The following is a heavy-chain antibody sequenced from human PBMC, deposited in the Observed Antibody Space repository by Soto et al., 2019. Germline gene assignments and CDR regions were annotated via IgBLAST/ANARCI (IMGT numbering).Heavy chain of an antibody. D-gene: IGHD3-9*01. Sequence: QITLKESGPTLVKPTQTLTLTCTFSGFSLSTSGVGVGWIRQPPGKALEWLALIYWDDAKRYSPSLKSRLTVTKDASQTQVVPTMTNMDPVDTATYYCAHSYDIPPTVDYWGQGTLVTVSS. J-gene: IGHJ4*02. V-gene: IGHV2-5*02. CDR1: GFSLSTSGVG. CDR2: IYWDDAK. CDR3: AHSYDIPPTVDY.